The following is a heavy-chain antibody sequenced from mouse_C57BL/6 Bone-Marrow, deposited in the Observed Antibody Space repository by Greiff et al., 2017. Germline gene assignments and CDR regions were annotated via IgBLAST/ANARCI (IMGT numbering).Heavy chain of an antibody. V-gene: IGHV1-37*01. CDR3: ARGGYGNYLYYFDY. J-gene: IGHJ2*01. Sequence: EVKLQESGPELVKPGASVKISCKASGYSFTGYFMNWVKQSHGKSLEWIGRINPYNGDTFSNQKFKGKATLTVDKSTSTAHMELLSLTSEDFAVYYYARGGYGNYLYYFDYWGQGTTLTVSS. CDR1: GYSFTGYF. D-gene: IGHD2-1*01. CDR2: INPYNGDT.